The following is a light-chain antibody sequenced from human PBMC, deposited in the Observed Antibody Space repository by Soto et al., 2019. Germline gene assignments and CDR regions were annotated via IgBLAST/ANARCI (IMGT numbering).Light chain of an antibody. V-gene: IGKV3-15*01. J-gene: IGKJ5*01. CDR3: QQYNNWPFS. Sequence: EIVLTQSPDTLSLSPGERATLSCRAVQSVSSYFAWYQQKSGQSPRLLTYDVSIRATGVPARFSATGSETDFTLTISGLQSGDSAVYFCQQYNNWPFSFGQGTRLEIK. CDR2: DVS. CDR1: QSVSSY.